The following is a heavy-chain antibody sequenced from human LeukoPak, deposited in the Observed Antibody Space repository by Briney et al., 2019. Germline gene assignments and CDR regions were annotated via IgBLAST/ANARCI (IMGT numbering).Heavy chain of an antibody. CDR2: INAGDGNT. J-gene: IGHJ6*02. D-gene: IGHD6-13*01. CDR1: GYTFTNHA. V-gene: IGHV1-3*01. CDR3: ARVKVQQLGTYYYGLDV. Sequence: ASVKVSCKASGYTFTNHAMHWVRQAPGQRLEWMGWINAGDGNTKYSQKFQGRVTITRDTSASTAYMELSSLRSEDTAVYYCARVKVQQLGTYYYGLDVWGQGTTVTVSS.